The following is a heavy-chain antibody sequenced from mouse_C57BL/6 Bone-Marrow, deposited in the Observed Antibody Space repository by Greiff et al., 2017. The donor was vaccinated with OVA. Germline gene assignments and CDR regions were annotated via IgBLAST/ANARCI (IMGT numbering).Heavy chain of an antibody. D-gene: IGHD2-4*01. CDR2: ISYDGSN. V-gene: IGHV3-6*01. CDR3: ARDPDDYDGLFAY. J-gene: IGHJ3*01. Sequence: EVQLQESGPGLVKPSQSLSLTCSVTGYSITSGYYWNWIRQFPGNKLEWMGYISYDGSNNYNPSLKNRISITRDTSKNQFFLKLNSVTTEDTATYYCARDPDDYDGLFAYWGQGTLVTVSA. CDR1: GYSITSGYY.